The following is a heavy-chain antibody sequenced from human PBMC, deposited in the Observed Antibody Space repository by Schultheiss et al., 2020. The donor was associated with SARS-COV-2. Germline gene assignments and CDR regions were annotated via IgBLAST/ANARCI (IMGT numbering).Heavy chain of an antibody. J-gene: IGHJ4*02. CDR2: INSDGSST. CDR3: VKRSNGVSDY. D-gene: IGHD2-8*01. V-gene: IGHV3-74*01. Sequence: GGSLRLSCAASGFTFDDYAMHWVRQAPGKGLEWVSGINSDGSSTSYADSVKGRFTISRDNAKNTLYLQMNSLRAEDTAVYYCVKRSNGVSDYWGQGTLVTVSS. CDR1: GFTFDDYA.